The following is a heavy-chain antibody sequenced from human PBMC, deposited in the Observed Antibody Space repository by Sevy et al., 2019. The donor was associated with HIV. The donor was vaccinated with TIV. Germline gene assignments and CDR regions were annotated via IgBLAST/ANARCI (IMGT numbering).Heavy chain of an antibody. Sequence: GGSLRLSCVASGFTFRSYWMSWVRQAPGKGLEWVANIKLDGSEKYYVDSVKGRFTISRDNAKNSLYLKMNSLRAGDTAVYYCARDCSSTSCLWGMDVWGQGTTVTVSS. D-gene: IGHD2-2*01. J-gene: IGHJ6*02. CDR3: ARDCSSTSCLWGMDV. CDR1: GFTFRSYW. CDR2: IKLDGSEK. V-gene: IGHV3-7*03.